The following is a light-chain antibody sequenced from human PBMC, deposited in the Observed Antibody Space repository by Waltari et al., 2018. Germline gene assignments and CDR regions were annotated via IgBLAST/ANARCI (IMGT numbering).Light chain of an antibody. CDR3: QSYDASLSGWV. CDR1: SPNIGADLD. CDR2: GNT. J-gene: IGLJ2*01. V-gene: IGLV1-40*01. Sequence: QSVLTQPPSVSGAPGQRVTISCTGSSPNIGADLDVHWYQQLPGTTPKLLIYGNTNRPSGVPDRFSGSKSDTSASLAITGLQAEDEADYYCQSYDASLSGWVFGGGTKLTVL.